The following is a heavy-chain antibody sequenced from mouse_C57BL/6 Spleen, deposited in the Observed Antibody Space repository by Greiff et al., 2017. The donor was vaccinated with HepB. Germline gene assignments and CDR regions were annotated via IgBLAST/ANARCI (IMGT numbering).Heavy chain of an antibody. Sequence: DVKLQESGPGLAKPSQTLSLTCSVTGYSITSDYWNWIRKFPGNKLEYMGYISYSGSTYYNPSLKSRISITRDTSKNQYYLQLNSVTTEDTATYYCARYSSYGSSPHWYFDVWGTGTTVTVSS. CDR1: GYSITSDY. D-gene: IGHD1-1*01. V-gene: IGHV3-8*01. J-gene: IGHJ1*03. CDR2: ISYSGST. CDR3: ARYSSYGSSPHWYFDV.